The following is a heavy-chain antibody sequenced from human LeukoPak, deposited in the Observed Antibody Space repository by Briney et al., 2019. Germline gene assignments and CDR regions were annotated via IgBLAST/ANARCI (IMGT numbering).Heavy chain of an antibody. J-gene: IGHJ4*02. D-gene: IGHD2-15*01. Sequence: PGGSLRLSCAASGFTFGSYGMHWVRQAPGKGLEWVAVISYDGSNKYYADSVKGRFTISRDNSKNTLYLQMNSLRAEDTAVYYCAKEAIYCSGGSCYSSGLDYWGQGTLVTVSS. CDR1: GFTFGSYG. CDR3: AKEAIYCSGGSCYSSGLDY. CDR2: ISYDGSNK. V-gene: IGHV3-30*18.